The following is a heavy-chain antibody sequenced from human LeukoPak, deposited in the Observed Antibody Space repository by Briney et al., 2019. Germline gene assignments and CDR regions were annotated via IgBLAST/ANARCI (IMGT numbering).Heavy chain of an antibody. CDR1: GYSISSGYY. J-gene: IGHJ4*02. V-gene: IGHV4-38-2*02. D-gene: IGHD4-23*01. CDR2: IYHSGST. Sequence: SETLSLTCTVSGYSISSGYYWGWIRQPPGKGLEWIGSIYHSGSTYYSPSLKSRVTISVDTSKNQFSLKLSSVTAADTAVYYCARVDYGGNVLFDYWGQGTLVTVSS. CDR3: ARVDYGGNVLFDY.